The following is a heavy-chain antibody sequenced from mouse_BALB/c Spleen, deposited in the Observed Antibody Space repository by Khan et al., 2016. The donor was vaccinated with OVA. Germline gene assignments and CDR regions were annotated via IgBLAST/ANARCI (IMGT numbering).Heavy chain of an antibody. Sequence: VQLKESGPSLVKPSQTLSLTCSVTGDSITSGSWNWIRKFPGNKLEYMGYIIYTGYTYYNPSLKSRISITRHTSKNQYYLQWSTVTDEDTATDYCARSTYRYAFVYWGQGTLVTVSA. D-gene: IGHD2-12*01. CDR3: ARSTYRYAFVY. J-gene: IGHJ3*01. CDR1: GDSITSGS. CDR2: IIYTGYT. V-gene: IGHV3-8*02.